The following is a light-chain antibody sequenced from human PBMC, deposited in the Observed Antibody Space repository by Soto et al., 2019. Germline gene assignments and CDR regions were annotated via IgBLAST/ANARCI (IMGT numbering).Light chain of an antibody. CDR2: LGS. CDR3: MQTLRSWT. J-gene: IGKJ1*01. Sequence: DIVMTQSPLSLPVTSGKPASISCKSSQSLRHSNGNNYGDWYLQKPGQSTQLLIYLGSDRASGVPDRFWGSGSGTDVTRNISRVEAEEVGVYYCMQTLRSWTFGQGTQVEIK. V-gene: IGKV2-28*01. CDR1: QSLRHSNGNNY.